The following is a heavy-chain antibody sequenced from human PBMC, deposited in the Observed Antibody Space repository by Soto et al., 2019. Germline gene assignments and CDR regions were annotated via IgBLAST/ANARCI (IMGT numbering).Heavy chain of an antibody. V-gene: IGHV4-31*03. J-gene: IGHJ4*02. CDR2: IYYSGST. Sequence: PSETLSLTCTVSGGSISSGGYYWGWIRQHPGKGLEWIGYIYYSGSTYYNPSLKSRVTISVDTSKNQFSLKLSSVTAADTAVYYCAREKSPTRCLDYWGQGTLVTVSS. D-gene: IGHD2-15*01. CDR3: AREKSPTRCLDY. CDR1: GGSISSGGYY.